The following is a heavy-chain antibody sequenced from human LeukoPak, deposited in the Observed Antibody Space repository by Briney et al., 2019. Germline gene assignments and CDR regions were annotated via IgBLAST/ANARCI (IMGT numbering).Heavy chain of an antibody. CDR3: GRDCSGGICYFNY. CDR2: ISGYNGNR. CDR1: GYTFTSYG. Sequence: ASVKVSCKASGYTFTSYGISWVRQAPGQGLEWMGWISGYNGNRNYAQKFQGRVTLTTDTSTSTAYMELRSLTSDDTAIYYCGRDCSGGICYFNYWGQGTLVTVSS. J-gene: IGHJ4*02. V-gene: IGHV1-18*01. D-gene: IGHD2-15*01.